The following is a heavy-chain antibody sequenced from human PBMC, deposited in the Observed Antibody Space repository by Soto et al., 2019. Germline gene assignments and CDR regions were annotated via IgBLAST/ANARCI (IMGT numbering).Heavy chain of an antibody. CDR3: ARDLFGQQQLVWSY. J-gene: IGHJ4*02. D-gene: IGHD6-13*01. CDR1: GGSISSGGYY. CDR2: IYYSGST. V-gene: IGHV4-31*03. Sequence: SETLSPTCTVSGGSISSGGYYWSWIRQHPWKGLEWIGYIYYSGSTYYNPSPKSRVTISVDTSKNQFSLKLSSVTAADTAVYYCARDLFGQQQLVWSYWGQGXLVTVS.